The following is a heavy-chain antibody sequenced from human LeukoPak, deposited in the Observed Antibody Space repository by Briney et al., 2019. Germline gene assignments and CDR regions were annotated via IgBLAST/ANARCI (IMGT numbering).Heavy chain of an antibody. CDR2: ISGSGGST. V-gene: IGHV3-23*01. Sequence: GGSLRLSCAASGFTFSSYAMHWVRQAPGKGLEWVSAISGSGGSTYYADSVKGRFTISRDNSKNTLYLQMNSLRAEDTAVYYCAKASAAAGWALIYYYYGMDVWGQGTTVTVSS. J-gene: IGHJ6*02. CDR1: GFTFSSYA. D-gene: IGHD6-13*01. CDR3: AKASAAAGWALIYYYYGMDV.